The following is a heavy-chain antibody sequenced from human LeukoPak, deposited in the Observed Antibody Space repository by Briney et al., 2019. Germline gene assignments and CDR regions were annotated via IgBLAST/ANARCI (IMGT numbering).Heavy chain of an antibody. CDR2: IKSRTDRGTT. J-gene: IGHJ4*02. V-gene: IGHV3-15*01. D-gene: IGHD3-3*01. CDR1: GFLFSDAW. Sequence: GGSLRLSCRASGFLFSDAWMSWFRQAPGKGLEWVGRIKSRTDRGTTDYAASVQGRFTISRDDSKDTLYLQMNGLKTEDTAVYYCSTGRRFLEWHFNWGVFNYWGQGSLVTVSS. CDR3: STGRRFLEWHFNWGVFNY.